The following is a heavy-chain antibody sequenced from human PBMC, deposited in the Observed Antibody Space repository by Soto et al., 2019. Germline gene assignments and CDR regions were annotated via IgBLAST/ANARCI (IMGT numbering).Heavy chain of an antibody. D-gene: IGHD4-17*01. Sequence: EVQLVESGGSLVQPGGSLRLSCAASGFTFSSFWMSWVRQAPGKGLGWVANIKQDGSEKYYVDSVRGRFSISRDNAKNSLFLQMNSLRAEDTAVYYCARRPYGDYGDYFDYWGQGTLVTVSS. V-gene: IGHV3-7*01. J-gene: IGHJ4*02. CDR3: ARRPYGDYGDYFDY. CDR1: GFTFSSFW. CDR2: IKQDGSEK.